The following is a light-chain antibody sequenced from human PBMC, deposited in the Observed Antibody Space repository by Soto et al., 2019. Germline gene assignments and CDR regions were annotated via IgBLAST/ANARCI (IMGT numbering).Light chain of an antibody. CDR3: QQRSNWPRT. CDR1: QNISSY. Sequence: IFFTHSPATVSLSPVKIASVAFRASQNISSYLIWCQQKPGQAPRLLIYDVSNRATGIPARFSGSGSGTDFTLTISSLEPEDFAVYYCQQRSNWPRTFGKGTKVDI. V-gene: IGKV3-11*01. CDR2: DVS. J-gene: IGKJ1*01.